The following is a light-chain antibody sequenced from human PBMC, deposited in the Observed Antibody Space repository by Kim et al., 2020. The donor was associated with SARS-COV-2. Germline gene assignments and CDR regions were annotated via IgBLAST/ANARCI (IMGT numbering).Light chain of an antibody. J-gene: IGLJ2*01. CDR2: EDD. CDR1: RGSIDDNY. Sequence: GKAVTVYCLRSRGSIDDNYVQWYQPRPGGVPSTVIYEDDQRPSGVSDRFSGSIDNSSNSASLTISGLKTEDEADYYCQSYNRSNVVFGGGTQLTVL. CDR3: QSYNRSNVV. V-gene: IGLV6-57*03.